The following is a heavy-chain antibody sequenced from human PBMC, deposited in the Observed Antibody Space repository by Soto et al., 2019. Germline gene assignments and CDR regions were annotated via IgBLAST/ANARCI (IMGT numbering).Heavy chain of an antibody. J-gene: IGHJ1*01. CDR2: IYYSGST. Sequence: SETLSLTCTVSGGSISSYSWTWIRQPPGKGLEWIGYIYYSGSTNYNPSLKSRVTVSVGTSKNQFSLKLTSVTAADTAVYYCARGWGGYFQHWGQGTLVTVSS. V-gene: IGHV4-59*01. CDR1: GGSISSYS. CDR3: ARGWGGYFQH. D-gene: IGHD7-27*01.